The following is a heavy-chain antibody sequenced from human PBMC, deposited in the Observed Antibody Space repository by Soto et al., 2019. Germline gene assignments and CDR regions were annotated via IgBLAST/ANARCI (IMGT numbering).Heavy chain of an antibody. Sequence: GGSLRLSCAASGFTFSSYEMNWVRQAPGKGLEWVSYISSSGSTIYYADPVKGRFTISRDNAKNSLYLQMNSLRAEDTAVYYCARGSGSYYFDSWGQGTLVTVSS. CDR2: ISSSGSTI. CDR3: ARGSGSYYFDS. V-gene: IGHV3-48*03. CDR1: GFTFSSYE. D-gene: IGHD1-26*01. J-gene: IGHJ4*02.